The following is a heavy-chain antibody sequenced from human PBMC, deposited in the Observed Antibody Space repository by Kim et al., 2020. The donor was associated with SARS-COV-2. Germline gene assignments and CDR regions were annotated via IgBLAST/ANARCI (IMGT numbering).Heavy chain of an antibody. D-gene: IGHD5-12*01. CDR1: GGSFSGYY. CDR2: INHSGST. CDR3: ARAGTGYSGYDYLGGL. V-gene: IGHV4-34*01. J-gene: IGHJ4*02. Sequence: SETLSLTCAVYGGSFSGYYWSWIRQPPGKGLEWIGEINHSGSTNYNPSLKSRVTISVDTSKNQFSLKLSSVTAADTAVYYCARAGTGYSGYDYLGGLGGQGTLVTVSS.